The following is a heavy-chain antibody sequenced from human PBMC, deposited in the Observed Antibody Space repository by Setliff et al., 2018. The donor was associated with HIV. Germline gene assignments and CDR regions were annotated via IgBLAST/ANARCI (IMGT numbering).Heavy chain of an antibody. CDR2: INAGYGNT. D-gene: IGHD3-10*01. J-gene: IGHJ5*02. Sequence: GASVKVSCKASGYTFTSYAIHWVRQAPGQSLEWMGWINAGYGNTKYSQKFQGRVTITRDTSTSTVYMELRSLTSADTAIYYCARGGYYTSGTWFDPWGQGTLVTVSS. V-gene: IGHV1-3*01. CDR3: ARGGYYTSGTWFDP. CDR1: GYTFTSYA.